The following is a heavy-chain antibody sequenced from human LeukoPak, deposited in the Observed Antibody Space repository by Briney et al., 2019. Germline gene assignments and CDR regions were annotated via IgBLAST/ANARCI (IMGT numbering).Heavy chain of an antibody. CDR1: GYIFTTYA. CDR3: ATTVTAGTYRYFQH. CDR2: INAGNGNT. J-gene: IGHJ1*01. V-gene: IGHV1-3*01. D-gene: IGHD4-17*01. Sequence: ASVTVSCKASGYIFTTYAMRWVRQAPGQRLEWMGWINAGNGNTKYSQKFQGRVTITRDTSASTAYMELSSLRSEDTAVYYCATTVTAGTYRYFQHWGQGTLVTVSS.